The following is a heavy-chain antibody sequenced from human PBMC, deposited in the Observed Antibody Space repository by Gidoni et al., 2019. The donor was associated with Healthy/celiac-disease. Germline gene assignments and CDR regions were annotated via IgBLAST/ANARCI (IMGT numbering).Heavy chain of an antibody. CDR1: GFTFSSYS. CDR2: ISSSSSYI. CDR3: ARGAGGSLSFDY. Sequence: EVQLVESGGGLVKPGGSLRLSCAASGFTFSSYSMNGVRQGPGKGLEWVSSISSSSSYIYYADSVKGRFTISRDNAKNSLYLQMNSLRAEDTAVYYCARGAGGSLSFDYWGQGTLVTVSS. J-gene: IGHJ4*02. D-gene: IGHD3-16*01. V-gene: IGHV3-21*01.